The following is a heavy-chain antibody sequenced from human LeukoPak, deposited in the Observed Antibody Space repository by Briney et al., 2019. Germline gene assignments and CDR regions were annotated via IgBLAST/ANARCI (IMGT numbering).Heavy chain of an antibody. CDR1: GYTFTGYY. Sequence: ASVKVSCKASGYTFTGYYIHWVRQAPGQGLEWMGWINPNSGGTNYAQKFQGRVTMTRDTSISTAYMELSRLRSDDTAVYYCARAHIGNDLFIDYWGQGTLVTVSS. CDR3: ARAHIGNDLFIDY. CDR2: INPNSGGT. D-gene: IGHD2-21*01. V-gene: IGHV1-2*02. J-gene: IGHJ4*02.